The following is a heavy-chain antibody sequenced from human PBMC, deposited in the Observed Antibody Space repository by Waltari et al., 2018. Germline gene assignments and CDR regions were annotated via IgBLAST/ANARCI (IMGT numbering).Heavy chain of an antibody. CDR3: AREYSSSSEYYYYGMDV. Sequence: QVQLVQSGAEVKKPGSSVKVSCKASGGTFSSYAISWVRQAPGQGLEWMGGIIPILGIANYAQKFQGRVTITADKSTSTAYMELSSLRSEDTAVYYCAREYSSSSEYYYYGMDVWGQGTTVTVSS. CDR2: IIPILGIA. J-gene: IGHJ6*02. V-gene: IGHV1-69*10. D-gene: IGHD6-6*01. CDR1: GGTFSSYA.